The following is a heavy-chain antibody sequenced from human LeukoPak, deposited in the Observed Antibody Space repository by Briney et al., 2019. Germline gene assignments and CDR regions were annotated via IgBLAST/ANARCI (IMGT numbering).Heavy chain of an antibody. D-gene: IGHD3-10*02. CDR2: ISSNSSTI. CDR3: AELGITMIGGV. CDR1: GFTFSSYE. Sequence: GGSLRLSCAASGFTFSSYEMNWVRQAPGKGREGVSYISSNSSTIYYADSLKGRFTISRDNAKNPLYLQMNTLRAEDTAVYYCAELGITMIGGVWGKGTTVTISS. V-gene: IGHV3-48*03. J-gene: IGHJ6*04.